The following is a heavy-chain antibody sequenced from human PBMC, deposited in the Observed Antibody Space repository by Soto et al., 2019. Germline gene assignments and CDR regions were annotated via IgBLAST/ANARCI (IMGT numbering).Heavy chain of an antibody. V-gene: IGHV1-3*01. Sequence: QGQLVQSGAEVKKPRASVKVSCGTSGFSFTSYSFHWVRQAPAQGLQWMGWINAGRGKTKYSQQFQGRVTFTWDTSANTVYMELSRLTSEDTSVFYCARWIDNGYFDYWGQGTLVTVS. D-gene: IGHD4-17*01. CDR1: GFSFTSYS. CDR2: INAGRGKT. J-gene: IGHJ4*02. CDR3: ARWIDNGYFDY.